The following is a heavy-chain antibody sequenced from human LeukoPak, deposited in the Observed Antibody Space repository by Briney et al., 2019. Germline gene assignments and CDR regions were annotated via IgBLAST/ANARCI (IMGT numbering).Heavy chain of an antibody. J-gene: IGHJ2*01. V-gene: IGHV3-30-3*01. CDR1: GFTFSSYA. Sequence: GGSLRLSCAASGFTFSSYAMSWFRQAPGKGLEWVAVISYDGSNKYYADSVKGRFTISRDNSKNTLYLQMNSLRVEDTAVDYCARPATVTGDWYFDLWGRGTLVTVSS. CDR3: ARPATVTGDWYFDL. CDR2: ISYDGSNK. D-gene: IGHD4-17*01.